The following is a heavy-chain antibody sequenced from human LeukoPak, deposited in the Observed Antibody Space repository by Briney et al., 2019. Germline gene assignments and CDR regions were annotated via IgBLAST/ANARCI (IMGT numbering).Heavy chain of an antibody. CDR3: ARSGKGNDFWSGYIPY. CDR1: GYTFTSYG. J-gene: IGHJ4*02. D-gene: IGHD3-3*01. CDR2: ISAYNGNT. V-gene: IGHV1-18*01. Sequence: ASVKVSCKASGYTFTSYGISWVRQAPGQGLEWMGWISAYNGNTNYAQKLQSRVTMTTDTSTSTAYMELRSLRSDDTAVYYCARSGKGNDFWSGYIPYWGQGTLVTVSS.